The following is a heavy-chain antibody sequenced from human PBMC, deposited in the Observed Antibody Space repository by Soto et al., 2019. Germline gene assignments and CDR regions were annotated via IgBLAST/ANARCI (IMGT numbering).Heavy chain of an antibody. J-gene: IGHJ6*02. CDR2: IFPIFGTA. Sequence: QVQLVQSGAEVKKPGSSVRVSCKASGGTFSSYAISWVRQAPGQGLEWMGGIFPIFGTANYAQKLQRRVTITADKSTITAYMELSSLRSEDTAVYYCAREGANDSSGYYYYYGMDVWGQGTTVTVSS. CDR1: GGTFSSYA. D-gene: IGHD3-22*01. V-gene: IGHV1-69*06. CDR3: AREGANDSSGYYYYYGMDV.